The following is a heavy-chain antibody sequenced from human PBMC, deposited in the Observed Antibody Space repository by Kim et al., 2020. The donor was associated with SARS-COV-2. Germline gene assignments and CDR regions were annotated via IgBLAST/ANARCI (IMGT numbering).Heavy chain of an antibody. CDR2: ISSDGSST. J-gene: IGHJ4*02. D-gene: IGHD3-22*01. CDR3: ARARHLYYYDSSGYQYYFDY. CDR1: GFTFSTYW. V-gene: IGHV3-74*01. Sequence: GGSLRLSCAASGFTFSTYWMHWVRQAPGKGLVWVSRISSDGSSTSYADSVKGRFTISRDNAKNTLYLQMNSLRAEDTAVYYCARARHLYYYDSSGYQYYFDYWGQGTLVTVSS.